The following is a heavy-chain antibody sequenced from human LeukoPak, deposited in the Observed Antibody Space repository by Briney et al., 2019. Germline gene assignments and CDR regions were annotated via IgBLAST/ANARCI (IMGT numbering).Heavy chain of an antibody. CDR1: GFTFGDYA. CDR3: TRLYSSSWSEGYFDL. V-gene: IGHV3-49*04. Sequence: GGSLRLSCTASGFTFGDYAMSWVRQAPGKGLEWVGFIRSKAYGGTTEYAASVKGRFTISRDDSKSIAYLQMNSLKTEDTAVYYCTRLYSSSWSEGYFDLWGRGTLVTVSS. J-gene: IGHJ2*01. D-gene: IGHD6-13*01. CDR2: IRSKAYGGTT.